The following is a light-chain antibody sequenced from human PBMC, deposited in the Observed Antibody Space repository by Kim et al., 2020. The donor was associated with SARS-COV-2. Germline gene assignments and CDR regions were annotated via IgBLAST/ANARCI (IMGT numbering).Light chain of an antibody. CDR1: KLGFKY. J-gene: IGLJ1*01. Sequence: SYELIQPPSVSVSPGQTASNTCSGDKLGFKYVCWYQQKSGQSPVQVIYEDNKRPSGIPERFSGSNSGNTATLTITGTQAIDEADYYCQAWDSTTGVFGTGTKVTVL. CDR2: EDN. V-gene: IGLV3-1*01. CDR3: QAWDSTTGV.